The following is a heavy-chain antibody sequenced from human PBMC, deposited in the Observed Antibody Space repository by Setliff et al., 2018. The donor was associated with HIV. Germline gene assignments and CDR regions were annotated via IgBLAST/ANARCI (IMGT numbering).Heavy chain of an antibody. CDR1: GFTFSSYA. Sequence: PGGSLRLSCAASGFTFSSYAMHWVRQAPGKGLEYVSSISSNGGNTYYASSLKGRFTISRDNSKNTLYLQMGSLRAEDMAVYYCARVITMVWTTFDPWGQGTLVTVS. CDR2: ISSNGGNT. D-gene: IGHD3-10*01. V-gene: IGHV3-64*01. J-gene: IGHJ5*02. CDR3: ARVITMVWTTFDP.